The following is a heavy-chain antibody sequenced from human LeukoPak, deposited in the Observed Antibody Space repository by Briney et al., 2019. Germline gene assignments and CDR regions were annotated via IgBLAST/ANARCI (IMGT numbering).Heavy chain of an antibody. CDR3: ARDLGSGGGFDY. V-gene: IGHV4-59*01. Sequence: KSSDTLSLICSVSGGPISPYHWIWIRQPPGKGLEGIAYIYYSGNTNHNPSLKSRVNISVDTSKNQFSLKLSSVTAADTGVYYCARDLGSGGGFDYWGQGTLVTVSS. J-gene: IGHJ4*02. CDR2: IYYSGNT. D-gene: IGHD2-15*01. CDR1: GGPISPYH.